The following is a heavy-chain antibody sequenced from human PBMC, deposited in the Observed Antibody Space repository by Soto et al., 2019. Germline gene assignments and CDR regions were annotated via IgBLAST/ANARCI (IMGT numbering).Heavy chain of an antibody. CDR3: GRGVVVVAAYDFDY. V-gene: IGHV1-18*01. J-gene: IGHJ4*02. CDR2: ISAYNGNT. D-gene: IGHD2-15*01. Sequence: QVQLVQSGAEVKKPGASVKVSCKASGYTFTSYGISWVRQAPGQGLEWMGLISAYNGNTNYAQKLQGRVTMTTDTPTSKAYRDLSTLRSDDTAVYYCGRGVVVVAAYDFDYWGQGTLVTVSS. CDR1: GYTFTSYG.